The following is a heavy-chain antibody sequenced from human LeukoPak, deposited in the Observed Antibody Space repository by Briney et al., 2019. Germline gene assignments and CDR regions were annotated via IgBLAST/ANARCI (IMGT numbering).Heavy chain of an antibody. CDR3: CSGSYYIEY. CDR1: GFTFSSYE. V-gene: IGHV3-48*03. D-gene: IGHD3-10*02. CDR2: ISSSGSTI. Sequence: GGSLGLSCAASGFTFSSYEMNWVRQAPGKGLEWVSYISSSGSTIYYADSVKGRFTISRDNAKNSLYLQMNSLRAEDTAVYYCCSGSYYIEYWGQGTLVTVSS. J-gene: IGHJ4*02.